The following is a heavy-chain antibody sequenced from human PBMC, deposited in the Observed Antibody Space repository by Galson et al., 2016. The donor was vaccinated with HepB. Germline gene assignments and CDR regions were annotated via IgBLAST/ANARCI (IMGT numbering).Heavy chain of an antibody. D-gene: IGHD3-16*02. CDR2: IYWDDDK. V-gene: IGHV2-5*02. CDR3: AQRPHFRRLNISLYRAFDI. J-gene: IGHJ3*02. Sequence: PALVKPTQTLTLTCTFSGFSLTTGEVGVAWIRQPPGKALEWLALIYWDDDKEYSPSLKSRLTITKDTSKNQVVLTMTNMEPVDTATNYCAQRPHFRRLNISLYRAFDIWGQGTMVTVSS. CDR1: GFSLTTGEVG.